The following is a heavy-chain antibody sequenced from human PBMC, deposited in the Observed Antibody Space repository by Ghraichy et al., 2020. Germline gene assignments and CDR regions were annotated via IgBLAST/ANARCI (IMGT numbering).Heavy chain of an antibody. CDR1: GFSFPDYC. Sequence: GESLNISCSASGFSFPDYCMSWVRQAPGKGLEWVGFIRSTAYGGTAEYSASVKGRFTISRDDPKRIAYLQMNTLTTEDTTVYYCSRDRFASWRKLVYYYGMDVWCQGTTVTVSS. J-gene: IGHJ6*02. V-gene: IGHV3-49*04. CDR2: IRSTAYGGTA. CDR3: SRDRFASWRKLVYYYGMDV. D-gene: IGHD2-2*01.